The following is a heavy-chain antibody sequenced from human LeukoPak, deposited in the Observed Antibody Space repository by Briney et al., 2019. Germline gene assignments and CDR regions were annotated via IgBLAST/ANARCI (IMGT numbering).Heavy chain of an antibody. J-gene: IGHJ1*01. CDR1: GYTFTGYY. CDR3: ARARPRYSYGYLP. D-gene: IGHD5-18*01. Sequence: GASVKVSCKASGYTFTGYYMHWVRQAPGQGLEWMGWINPNSGGTNYAQKFQGRVTMTRDTSISTAYMELSRLRSDDTAVYYCARARPRYSYGYLPWGQGTRLTVSS. V-gene: IGHV1-2*02. CDR2: INPNSGGT.